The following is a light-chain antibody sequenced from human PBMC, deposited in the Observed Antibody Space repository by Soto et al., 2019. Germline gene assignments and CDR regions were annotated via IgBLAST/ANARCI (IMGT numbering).Light chain of an antibody. CDR1: QSVSSN. J-gene: IGKJ1*01. CDR2: GAS. Sequence: EIAMTQSPATMSVSPGERATISCRASQSVSSNLAWYQQKPGQAPRILIYGASTRATGIPARFSGSGSGTEFTLTISSLQYEDFAVYYCQQYNNWPRTFGQGTKVDIK. V-gene: IGKV3-15*01. CDR3: QQYNNWPRT.